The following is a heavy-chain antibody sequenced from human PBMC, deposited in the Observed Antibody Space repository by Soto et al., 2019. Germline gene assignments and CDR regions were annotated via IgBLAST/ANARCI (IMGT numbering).Heavy chain of an antibody. Sequence: GGSLRLSCAASGFSFSSYTMHWVRQTPGKGLEWVAVISPDGRDEFYADSVKGRFTISRDNSKNTVYLQMNSLRVEGTSVYYCAREVISGNYRDAFDMWGQGTRVTVS. CDR3: AREVISGNYRDAFDM. CDR1: GFSFSSYT. CDR2: ISPDGRDE. D-gene: IGHD1-26*01. V-gene: IGHV3-30*04. J-gene: IGHJ3*02.